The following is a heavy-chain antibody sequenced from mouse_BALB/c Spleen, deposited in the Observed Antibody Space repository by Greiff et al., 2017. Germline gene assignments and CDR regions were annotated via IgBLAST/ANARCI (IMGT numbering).Heavy chain of an antibody. J-gene: IGHJ4*01. CDR3: ARDITTVVDYAMDY. CDR1: GFTFTDYY. Sequence: VKLVESGGGLVQPGGSLRLSCATSGFTFTDYYMSWVRQPPGKGLEWLGMIWGDGSTDYNSALKSRLSISKDNSKSQVFLKMNSLQTDDTARYYCARDITTVVDYAMDYWGQGTSVTVSS. D-gene: IGHD1-1*01. V-gene: IGHV2-6-7*01. CDR2: IWGDGST.